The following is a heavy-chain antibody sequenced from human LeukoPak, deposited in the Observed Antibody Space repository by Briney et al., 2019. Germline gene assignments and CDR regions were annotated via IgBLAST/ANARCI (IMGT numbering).Heavy chain of an antibody. CDR2: ISAYNGNT. Sequence: ASVKVSCKASGYAFTSYGISWVRQAPGQRLGWMGWISAYNGNTNYAQKLQGRVTMTTDTSTSTAYMEPRSLRSDDTAVYYCARVLRFLEWLLARDAFDIWGQGTMVTVSS. CDR3: ARVLRFLEWLLARDAFDI. J-gene: IGHJ3*02. CDR1: GYAFTSYG. D-gene: IGHD3-3*01. V-gene: IGHV1-18*01.